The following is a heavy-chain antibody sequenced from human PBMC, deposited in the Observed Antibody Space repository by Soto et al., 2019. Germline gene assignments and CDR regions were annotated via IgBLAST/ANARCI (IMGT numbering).Heavy chain of an antibody. Sequence: EVPLVQSGAEAKKPGESLKISCKSYGYNFTHYWIGWVRQMPGKCLEWMGIIYPGDSDIRYSPSFQGQVTVSADKSTPTAYLQWSSLEASETAMDYCARPQTYSESSGYHLGGFDYWGQGTLVTVSS. CDR1: GYNFTHYW. V-gene: IGHV5-51*01. D-gene: IGHD3-22*01. CDR2: IYPGDSDI. J-gene: IGHJ4*02. CDR3: ARPQTYSESSGYHLGGFDY.